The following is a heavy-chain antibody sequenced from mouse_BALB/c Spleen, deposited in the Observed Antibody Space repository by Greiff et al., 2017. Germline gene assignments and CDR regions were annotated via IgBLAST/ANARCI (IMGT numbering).Heavy chain of an antibody. CDR1: GYTFTSYW. CDR3: ARSGRRGDYYAMDY. CDR2: IAPGSGST. Sequence: DLVKPGASVKLSCKASGYTFTSYWINWIKQRPGQGLEWIGRIAPGSGSTYYNEMFKGKATLTVDTSSSTAHIQLSSLSSEDSAVYFCARSGRRGDYYAMDYWGQGTSVTVSS. J-gene: IGHJ4*01. D-gene: IGHD3-1*01. V-gene: IGHV1S41*01.